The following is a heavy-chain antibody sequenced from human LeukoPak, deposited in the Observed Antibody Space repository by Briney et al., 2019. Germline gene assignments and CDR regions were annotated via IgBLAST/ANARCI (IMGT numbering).Heavy chain of an antibody. Sequence: PGGSLRLSCAASGCTFSSYAMSWVRQAPGKGLECVSSISGSGGSTYYADSVKGRFTISRDNSKNTLYLQMNSLRAEDTAVYYCAKVPIVVVVAANFDYWGQGTLVTVSS. CDR3: AKVPIVVVVAANFDY. D-gene: IGHD2-15*01. V-gene: IGHV3-23*01. CDR2: ISGSGGST. J-gene: IGHJ4*02. CDR1: GCTFSSYA.